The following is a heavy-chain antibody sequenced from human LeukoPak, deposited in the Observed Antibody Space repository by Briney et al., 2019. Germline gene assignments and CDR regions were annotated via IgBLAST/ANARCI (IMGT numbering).Heavy chain of an antibody. V-gene: IGHV4-59*01. CDR3: ARGVIVVVIPYWYFDL. Sequence: SETLSLTCTLSGGXLRSYYCSWSRESPGQGLEWIGDIYYSGSSNYNPTPKNRVTVSMDTSKNQFSLKLSSVTAADTAVYYCARGVIVVVIPYWYFDLWGRGTPVTVSS. CDR2: IYYSGSS. CDR1: GGXLRSYY. J-gene: IGHJ2*01. D-gene: IGHD3-22*01.